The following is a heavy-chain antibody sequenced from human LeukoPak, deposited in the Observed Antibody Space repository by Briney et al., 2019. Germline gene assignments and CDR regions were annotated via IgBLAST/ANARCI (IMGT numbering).Heavy chain of an antibody. J-gene: IGHJ4*02. D-gene: IGHD2-15*01. CDR1: GFIFSNYA. Sequence: GGSLRLPCAASGFIFSNYAMSWVRQAPGKGLEWVSTISGSDDSTYYADSVRGRFTISRDNSKNTLCLQMNSLRAEDTAVYYCAKSRSGGGSCYNYWGQGTLVTVSS. V-gene: IGHV3-23*01. CDR2: ISGSDDST. CDR3: AKSRSGGGSCYNY.